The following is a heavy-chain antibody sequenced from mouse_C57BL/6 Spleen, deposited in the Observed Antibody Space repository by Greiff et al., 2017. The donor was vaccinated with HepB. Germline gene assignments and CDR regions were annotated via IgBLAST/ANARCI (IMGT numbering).Heavy chain of an antibody. V-gene: IGHV1-81*01. Sequence: QVQLQQSGAELARPGASVKLSCKASGYTFTSYGISWVKQRTGQGLEWIGEIYPRSGNTDYNEKFKGKATLTADKSSSTAYMELRSLTSGDSAVYFCARFYDGYPAWFAYWGQGTLVTVSA. CDR2: IYPRSGNT. J-gene: IGHJ3*01. D-gene: IGHD2-3*01. CDR3: ARFYDGYPAWFAY. CDR1: GYTFTSYG.